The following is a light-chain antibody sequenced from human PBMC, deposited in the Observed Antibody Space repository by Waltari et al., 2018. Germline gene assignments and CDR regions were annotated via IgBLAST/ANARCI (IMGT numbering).Light chain of an antibody. CDR2: DTS. CDR3: LQYNSAPFT. J-gene: IGKJ3*01. CDR1: QGISNY. Sequence: DIQMTQSPSSLSASGGDRVSITCRASQGISNYLNWYQQKPGKAPKRLLYDTSSLQSGVPSRFSGSGSGTVFTLTISSLQPEDFGTYYCLQYNSAPFTFGPGTKLDIK. V-gene: IGKV1-17*01.